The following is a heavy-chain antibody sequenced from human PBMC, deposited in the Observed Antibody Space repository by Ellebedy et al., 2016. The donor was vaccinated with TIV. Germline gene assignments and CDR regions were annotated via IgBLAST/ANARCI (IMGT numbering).Heavy chain of an antibody. Sequence: GGSLRLSCAASRFTFSSYSMNWVRQAPGKGLEWVSSISSSSSYIYYADSVKGRFTISRDNAKNSLYLQMNSLRAEDTAVYYCARDLPSSSWYHDAFDIWGQGTMVTVSS. J-gene: IGHJ3*02. CDR3: ARDLPSSSWYHDAFDI. V-gene: IGHV3-21*01. CDR1: RFTFSSYS. D-gene: IGHD6-13*01. CDR2: ISSSSSYI.